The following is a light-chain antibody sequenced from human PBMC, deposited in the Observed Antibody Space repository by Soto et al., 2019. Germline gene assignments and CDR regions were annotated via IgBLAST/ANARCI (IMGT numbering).Light chain of an antibody. Sequence: EIVLTQSPATLSVSPGERATPSCRASQSVRSNLAWYQKKPGQAPSLLIYGASTRATGIPARFSGSGSGTDFTLTISSLQSEDFAVYYCQQYNNWPALTFGGGTKVEIK. CDR3: QQYNNWPALT. J-gene: IGKJ4*01. CDR1: QSVRSN. CDR2: GAS. V-gene: IGKV3-15*01.